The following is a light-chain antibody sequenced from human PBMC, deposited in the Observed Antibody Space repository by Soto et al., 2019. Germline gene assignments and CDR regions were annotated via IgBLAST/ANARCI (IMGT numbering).Light chain of an antibody. CDR2: EVS. J-gene: IGLJ1*01. CDR1: SSDVGAYDF. Sequence: QSALTQPASVSGSPGQSITISCTGTSSDVGAYDFVSWYQQHPGKVPTLMIYEVSNRPSGVSNRFSGSKSGSTASLTISGLQAEDEADYYCSSYTSINTLRYVFGSGTKLTVL. CDR3: SSYTSINTLRYV. V-gene: IGLV2-14*01.